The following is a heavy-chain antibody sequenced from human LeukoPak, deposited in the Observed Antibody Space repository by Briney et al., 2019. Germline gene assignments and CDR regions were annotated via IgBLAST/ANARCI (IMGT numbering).Heavy chain of an antibody. CDR2: IWYDGSNK. CDR1: GFTFSSYG. CDR3: ARGFLGGTDQYFDS. D-gene: IGHD6-19*01. Sequence: GRSLRLSCAASGFTFSSYGMHWVRQAPGKGLEWVAVIWYDGSNKYYADSVKDRFTISRDNSKNTLYLQMNSLRAEDTAVYFCARGFLGGTDQYFDSWGQGTLVTVSS. J-gene: IGHJ4*02. V-gene: IGHV3-33*01.